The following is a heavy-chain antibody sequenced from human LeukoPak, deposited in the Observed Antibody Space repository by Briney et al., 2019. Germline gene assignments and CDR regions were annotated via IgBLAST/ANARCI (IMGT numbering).Heavy chain of an antibody. D-gene: IGHD5-18*01. CDR2: IYYSGST. CDR1: GGPVRSYY. Sequence: SETLSLTCTVSGGPVRSYYWSWIRQPPGKGLEGIGYIYYSGSTNYNPSLKSRVTISVDTSKNQFSLKLSSVTAADTAVYYCARVTLDTDGPYYFDYWGQGTLVTVSS. V-gene: IGHV4-59*02. J-gene: IGHJ4*02. CDR3: ARVTLDTDGPYYFDY.